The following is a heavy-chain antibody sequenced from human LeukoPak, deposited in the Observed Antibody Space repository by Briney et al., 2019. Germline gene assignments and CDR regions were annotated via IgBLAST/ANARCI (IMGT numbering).Heavy chain of an antibody. CDR2: ISAYNGNT. CDR1: GYTFTSYG. J-gene: IGHJ5*02. V-gene: IGHV1-18*01. CDR3: AREPIVGARNWFDP. D-gene: IGHD1-26*01. Sequence: ASVKVSCKASGYTFTSYGISWVRQAPGQGLEWIGWISAYNGNTNYAQKLQGRVTMTTDTSTSTAYMELRSLRSDDTAVYYCAREPIVGARNWFDPWGQGTLVTVSS.